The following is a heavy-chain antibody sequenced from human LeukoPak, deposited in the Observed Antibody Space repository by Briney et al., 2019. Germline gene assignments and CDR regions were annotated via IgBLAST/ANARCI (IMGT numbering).Heavy chain of an antibody. D-gene: IGHD5-24*01. J-gene: IGHJ4*02. V-gene: IGHV3-20*04. CDR1: GFTFDDYG. CDR2: INWNGDST. CDR3: ARQGGWLQSIYFDY. Sequence: PGGSLRLSCAASGFTFDDYGMSWVRQAPGKGLEWVSGINWNGDSTGYADSVKGRFTISRDTAKNSLYLQMNSLRAEDTAVYYCARQGGWLQSIYFDYWGQGTLVTVSS.